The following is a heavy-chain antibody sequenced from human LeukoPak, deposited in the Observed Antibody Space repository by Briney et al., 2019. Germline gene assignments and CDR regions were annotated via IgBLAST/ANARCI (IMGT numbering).Heavy chain of an antibody. D-gene: IGHD6-13*01. J-gene: IGHJ5*02. V-gene: IGHV1-2*02. Sequence: ASVKVSCKASGYTFTGYYLHWVRQAPGQGLEWMGCVNPNSGDTNYAQKFQGRVTMTRDTSISTAYMELSRLRSDDTAVYYCARVVAIAAAGIDWFDPWGQGTLVTVSS. CDR2: VNPNSGDT. CDR1: GYTFTGYY. CDR3: ARVVAIAAAGIDWFDP.